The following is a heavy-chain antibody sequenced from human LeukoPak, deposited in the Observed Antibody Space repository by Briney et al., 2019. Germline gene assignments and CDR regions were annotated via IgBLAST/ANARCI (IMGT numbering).Heavy chain of an antibody. CDR1: GFTFSDHY. Sequence: PGGSLRLSCAASGFTFSDHYMDWVRQAPGKGLEWVGRTRNKANSYTTEYAASVKGRFTISRDDSKNSLYLQMNSLKTEDTAVYYCARGEMYTYGGDCYPFDYWGQGTLVTVSS. D-gene: IGHD2-21*02. CDR2: TRNKANSYTT. V-gene: IGHV3-72*01. CDR3: ARGEMYTYGGDCYPFDY. J-gene: IGHJ4*02.